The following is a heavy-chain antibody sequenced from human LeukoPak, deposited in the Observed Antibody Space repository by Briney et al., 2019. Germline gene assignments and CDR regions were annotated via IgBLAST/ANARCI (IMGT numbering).Heavy chain of an antibody. CDR1: GFTFSSYA. CDR2: ISYDGSNK. D-gene: IGHD6-13*01. Sequence: PGGSLRLSCAASGFTFSSYAMHWVRQAPGKGLEWVAVISYDGSNKYYADSVKGRFTISRDNSKNTLYLQMNSPRAEDTAVYYCARDSVSSWRYYYYYYGMDVWGQGTTVTVSS. J-gene: IGHJ6*02. CDR3: ARDSVSSWRYYYYYYGMDV. V-gene: IGHV3-30-3*01.